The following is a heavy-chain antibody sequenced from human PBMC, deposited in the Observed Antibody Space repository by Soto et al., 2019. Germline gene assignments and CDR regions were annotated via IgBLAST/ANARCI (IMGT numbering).Heavy chain of an antibody. J-gene: IGHJ4*02. D-gene: IGHD2-15*01. CDR1: GFTFSSYW. V-gene: IGHV3-7*01. CDR2: IKQDGSEK. CDR3: ARDSEYCSGGSCYSGYYFDY. Sequence: GGSLRLSCAASGFTFSSYWMSWVRQAPGKGLEWVANIKQDGSEKYYVDSVKGRFTISRDNAKNSLYLQMNSLRAEDTAVYYCARDSEYCSGGSCYSGYYFDYWGQGTLVTVSS.